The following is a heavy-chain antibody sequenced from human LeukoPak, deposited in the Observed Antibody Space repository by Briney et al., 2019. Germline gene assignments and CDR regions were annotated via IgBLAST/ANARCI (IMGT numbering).Heavy chain of an antibody. CDR2: IYYSGST. J-gene: IGHJ4*02. CDR3: ARDSSYGGNSVFDY. CDR1: GGSISSGGYY. Sequence: PSQTLSLTCTVSGGSISSGGYYWSWIRQHPGKGLEWIGYIYYSGSTYYNPSLKSRVTISVDTSKNQFSLKPSSVTAADTAVYYCARDSSYGGNSVFDYWGQGTLVTVSS. V-gene: IGHV4-31*03. D-gene: IGHD4-23*01.